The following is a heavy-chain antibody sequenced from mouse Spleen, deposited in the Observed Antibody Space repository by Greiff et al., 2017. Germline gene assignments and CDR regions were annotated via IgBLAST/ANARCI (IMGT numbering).Heavy chain of an antibody. CDR3: ARTYYVDY. J-gene: IGHJ2*01. CDR1: GYAFSSSW. Sequence: VKLQESGPELVKPGASVKISCKASGYAFSSSWMNWVKQRPGKGLEWIGRIYPGDGDTNYNGKFKGKATLTADKSSSTAYMQLSSLTSEDSAVYFCARTYYVDYWGQGTTLTVSS. V-gene: IGHV1-82*01. CDR2: IYPGDGDT.